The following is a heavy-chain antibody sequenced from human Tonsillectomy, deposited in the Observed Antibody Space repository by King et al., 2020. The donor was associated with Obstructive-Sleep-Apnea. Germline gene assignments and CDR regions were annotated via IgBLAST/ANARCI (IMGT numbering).Heavy chain of an antibody. CDR3: AGRVVADGDNSVLRYFDL. Sequence: QLQESGPGLVKPSQTLSLTCTVSRGSVGRGGYYWSWIRQNPGKGLEWIGYIYYTGGTYYNTSLKSRVSISIDTSQNQFSLKMHSVTAADTAVYYCAGRVVADGDNSVLRYFDLWGRGTLVTVSS. CDR1: RGSVGRGGYY. V-gene: IGHV4-31*03. CDR2: IYYTGGT. J-gene: IGHJ2*01. D-gene: IGHD4-23*01.